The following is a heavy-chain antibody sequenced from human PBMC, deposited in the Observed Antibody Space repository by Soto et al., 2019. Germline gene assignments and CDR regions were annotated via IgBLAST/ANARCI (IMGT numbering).Heavy chain of an antibody. D-gene: IGHD2-15*01. J-gene: IGHJ4*02. Sequence: HVQLQESGPGLVKPSETLSLTCTVSGDSISGYYWNWIRQPPGMGLEWIGYIYYSGSTNYNPSLKSRVTISVDTSKKQFSLNLTSVTAADTAMYYCARHGSRDVVRFDYWGQGILVSVSS. CDR2: IYYSGST. V-gene: IGHV4-59*08. CDR3: ARHGSRDVVRFDY. CDR1: GDSISGYY.